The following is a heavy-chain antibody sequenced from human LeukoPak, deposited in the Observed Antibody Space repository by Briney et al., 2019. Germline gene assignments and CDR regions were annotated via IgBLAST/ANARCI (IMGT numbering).Heavy chain of an antibody. V-gene: IGHV3-23*01. CDR2: ISGSGGST. J-gene: IGHJ4*02. Sequence: LTGGSLRLSCAASGFTFSSYAMSWVRQAPGKGLEWVSAISGSGGSTYYADSVKGRFTISRDNSKNTLYLQMNSLRAEDTAVYYCAKDDSSGYYYGNFDYWGQGTLVTVSS. CDR3: AKDDSSGYYYGNFDY. CDR1: GFTFSSYA. D-gene: IGHD3-22*01.